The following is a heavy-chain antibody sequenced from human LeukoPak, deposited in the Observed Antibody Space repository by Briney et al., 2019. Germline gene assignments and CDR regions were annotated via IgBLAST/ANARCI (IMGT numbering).Heavy chain of an antibody. Sequence: SGTLSLTCTVSGGSISSYYWSWIRQPPGKGLEWIGYIYYSGSTNYNPSLKSRVTISVDTSKNQFSLKLSSVTAADTAVYYCARLTSAWDAFDIWGQGTMVTVSS. CDR1: GGSISSYY. V-gene: IGHV4-59*12. D-gene: IGHD4/OR15-4a*01. J-gene: IGHJ3*02. CDR3: ARLTSAWDAFDI. CDR2: IYYSGST.